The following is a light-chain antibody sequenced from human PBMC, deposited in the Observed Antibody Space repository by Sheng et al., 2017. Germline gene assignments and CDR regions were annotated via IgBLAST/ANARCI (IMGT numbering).Light chain of an antibody. V-gene: IGKV3-11*01. CDR3: QQRSNWPPT. CDR1: QSVRSNY. J-gene: IGKJ1*01. Sequence: DIVLTQSPDTLSLSPGERATLSCRASQSVRSNYLTWYQQKPGQAPRLLIYGASNRATGIPARFSGSGSGTDFTLTISSLEPEDFAVYYCQQRSNWPPTFGQGTKVEIK. CDR2: GAS.